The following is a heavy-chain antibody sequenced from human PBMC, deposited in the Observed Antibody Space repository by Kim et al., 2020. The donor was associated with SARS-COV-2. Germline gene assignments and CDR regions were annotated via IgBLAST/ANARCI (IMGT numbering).Heavy chain of an antibody. CDR3: ARGGQWLVLYYFHGMDV. CDR1: GFTFSSYW. CDR2: INSDGSST. V-gene: IGHV3-74*01. J-gene: IGHJ6*02. Sequence: GGSLRLSCAASGFTFSSYWMHWVRQAPGKGLVWVSRINSDGSSTSYADSVKGRFTISRDNATNTLYLQMNSLRAEDTAVYHCARGGQWLVLYYFHGMDVWGQGTTVTVSS. D-gene: IGHD6-19*01.